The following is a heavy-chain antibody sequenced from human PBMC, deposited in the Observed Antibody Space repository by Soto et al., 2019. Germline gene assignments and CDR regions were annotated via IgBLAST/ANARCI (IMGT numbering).Heavy chain of an antibody. CDR2: IIPIFGTA. J-gene: IGHJ4*02. CDR1: GFTFSSYA. CDR3: ARGGSYYDSSGS. D-gene: IGHD3-22*01. Sequence: VQLVESGGGLVKPGGSLRLSCAASGFTFSSYAISWVRQAPGQGLEWMGGIIPIFGTANYAQKFQGRVTITADKSTSTAYMELSSLRSEDTAVYYCARGGSYYDSSGSWGQGTLVTVSS. V-gene: IGHV1-69*06.